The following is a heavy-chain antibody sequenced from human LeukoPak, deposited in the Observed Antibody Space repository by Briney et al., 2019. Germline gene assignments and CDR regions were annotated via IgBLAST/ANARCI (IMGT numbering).Heavy chain of an antibody. J-gene: IGHJ3*02. CDR3: ARHPYSYDAFDI. D-gene: IGHD5-18*01. CDR2: IHHIRTT. V-gene: IGHV4-39*01. Sequence: PSETLSLTSTVSGGSLISSTYYWGWIRQPPGKGLEWIGIIHHIRTTYYNPSLQTRVTISVDTSKNEFALNLSSVTAAGTAVYYCARHPYSYDAFDIWGQGTMVTVSS. CDR1: GGSLISSTYY.